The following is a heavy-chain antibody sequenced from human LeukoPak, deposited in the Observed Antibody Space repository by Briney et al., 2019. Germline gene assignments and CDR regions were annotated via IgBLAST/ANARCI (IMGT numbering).Heavy chain of an antibody. CDR2: IWYDDSNK. V-gene: IGHV3-33*01. CDR1: GFTFSGYG. CDR3: ARDHPHPPNHCSSTSCYMYYYYGMDV. J-gene: IGHJ6*02. Sequence: EPSVSLRFSCAASGFTFSGYGMLWLPQGPGKGLKGVAVIWYDDSNKYYEDYVKGRFTISRYNSKTTLYLQMNSLRAEDTAVYYCARDHPHPPNHCSSTSCYMYYYYGMDVWGQGTTVTVSS. D-gene: IGHD2-2*02.